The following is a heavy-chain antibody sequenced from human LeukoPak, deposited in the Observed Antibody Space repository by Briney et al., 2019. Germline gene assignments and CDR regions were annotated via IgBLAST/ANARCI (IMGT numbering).Heavy chain of an antibody. J-gene: IGHJ5*02. D-gene: IGHD5-18*01. CDR1: GGSISSGDYY. V-gene: IGHV4-30-4*01. Sequence: SETLSLTCTVSGGSISSGDYYWSWIRQPPGKGLEWIGYIYYSGSTYYNPSLKSRVTISVDTSKNQFSLKLTSVTAADTALYYCARHAGSAYSNWFDPWGQGTLVTVSS. CDR2: IYYSGST. CDR3: ARHAGSAYSNWFDP.